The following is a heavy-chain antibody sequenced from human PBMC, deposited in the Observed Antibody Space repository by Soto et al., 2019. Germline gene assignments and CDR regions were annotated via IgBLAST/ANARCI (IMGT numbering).Heavy chain of an antibody. V-gene: IGHV3-23*01. J-gene: IGHJ6*03. CDR3: ANWSRYCSGGSCYGGYRDV. CDR1: GFTFSSYA. Sequence: GGSLRLSCAASGFTFSSYAMSWVRQAPGKGLEWVSGISGDGGNTYYTDSVKGRFTISRDNSKNTLYLQMNSLKAEDTAVYYCANWSRYCSGGSCYGGYRDVWGKGTTVTVSS. D-gene: IGHD2-15*01. CDR2: ISGDGGNT.